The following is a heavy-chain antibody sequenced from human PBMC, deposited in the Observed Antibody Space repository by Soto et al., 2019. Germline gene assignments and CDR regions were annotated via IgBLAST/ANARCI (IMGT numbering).Heavy chain of an antibody. V-gene: IGHV1-18*01. CDR2: ISAYNGNT. Sequence: GASVKVCCKASGYTFTSYGISWVRQAPGQGLEWMGWISAYNGNTNYAQKLQGRVTMTTDTSTSTAYMELRSLRSDDTAVYYCARNWGYSSSWSPPIYYFDYWGQGTLVTVSS. J-gene: IGHJ4*02. CDR1: GYTFTSYG. D-gene: IGHD6-13*01. CDR3: ARNWGYSSSWSPPIYYFDY.